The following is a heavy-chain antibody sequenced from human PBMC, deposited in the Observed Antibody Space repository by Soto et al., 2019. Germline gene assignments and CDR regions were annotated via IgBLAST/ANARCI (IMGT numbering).Heavy chain of an antibody. CDR1: GFTFDDYG. CDR2: INWNGGST. D-gene: IGHD6-13*01. V-gene: IGHV3-20*04. J-gene: IGHJ6*01. Sequence: SLRLSCAASGFTFDDYGMSWVRQAPGKGLEWVSGINWNGGSTGYADSVKGRFTISRDNAKNSLYPQMNSLRAEDTALYYCARSFEPPGIAAAGSYGMDVWGQGTTVTVSS. CDR3: ARSFEPPGIAAAGSYGMDV.